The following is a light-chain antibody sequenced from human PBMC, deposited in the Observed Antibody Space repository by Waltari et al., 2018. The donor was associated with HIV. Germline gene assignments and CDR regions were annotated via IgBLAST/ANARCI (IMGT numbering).Light chain of an antibody. Sequence: TQSPSSLSLSPGERATLSCRASQSVSSYFAWYQQKPGQAPRLLIYDASKRATGIPARFSGSGSGTDFTLTINSLEPEDFAVYYCQQRSNWPPAFGGGTKVEIK. J-gene: IGKJ4*01. V-gene: IGKV3-11*01. CDR2: DAS. CDR1: QSVSSY. CDR3: QQRSNWPPA.